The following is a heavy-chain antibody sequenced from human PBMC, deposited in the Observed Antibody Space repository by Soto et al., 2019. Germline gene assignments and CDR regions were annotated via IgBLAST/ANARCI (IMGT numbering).Heavy chain of an antibody. CDR2: RSFDGSNK. J-gene: IGHJ4*02. D-gene: IGHD3-10*01. V-gene: IGHV3-30*18. Sequence: QVQLVESGGGVVQPGRSLRLSCAASGFTFRSYAMHWVRQAPGKGLEWVSARSFDGSNKYYADSVKGRFTISRDNSENTLDLTMNVLRPEDTALYYGAKDPDIAPRVQVWSYYFDYWGQGALVTVSS. CDR1: GFTFRSYA. CDR3: AKDPDIAPRVQVWSYYFDY.